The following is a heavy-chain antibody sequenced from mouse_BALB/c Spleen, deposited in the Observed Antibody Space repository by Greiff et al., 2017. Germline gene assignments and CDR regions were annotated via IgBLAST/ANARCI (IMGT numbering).Heavy chain of an antibody. CDR3: ARVNWYYAMDY. Sequence: EVKLVESGGGLVQPGGSLRLSCATSGFTFTDYYMSWVRQPPGKALEWLGFIRNKANGYTTEYSASVKGRFTISRDNSQSILYLQMNTLRAEDSATYYCARVNWYYAMDYWGQGTSVTVSS. J-gene: IGHJ4*01. D-gene: IGHD4-1*02. CDR1: GFTFTDYY. V-gene: IGHV7-3*02. CDR2: IRNKANGYTT.